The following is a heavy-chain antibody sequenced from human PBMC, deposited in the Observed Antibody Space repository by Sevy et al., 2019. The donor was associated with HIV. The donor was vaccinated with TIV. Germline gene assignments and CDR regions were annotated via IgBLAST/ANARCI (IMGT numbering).Heavy chain of an antibody. Sequence: GGSLRLSCAASGSTFSSYWMNWIRQAPGKGLEWVANIKQDGSEKYYVDSVKGRFTISRDNAKNSLYLEMNTLRAEDTAVYYCATSEGETWGQGTLVTVSS. CDR1: GSTFSSYW. CDR3: ATSEGET. V-gene: IGHV3-7*01. D-gene: IGHD3-16*01. CDR2: IKQDGSEK. J-gene: IGHJ5*02.